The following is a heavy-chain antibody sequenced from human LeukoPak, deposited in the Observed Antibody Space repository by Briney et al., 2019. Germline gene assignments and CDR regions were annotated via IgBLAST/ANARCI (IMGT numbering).Heavy chain of an antibody. CDR2: IHSGGST. J-gene: IGHJ4*02. V-gene: IGHV3-53*01. D-gene: IGHD2-15*01. CDR3: ARLGGSWYFDY. CDR1: GFTVSSSY. Sequence: GGSLRLSCAASGFTVSSSYMSWVRQGPGKGLEWVSVIHSGGSTYYTDSVKGRFTISRDNSKNTLYLQMNTLRAEDTAVYYCARLGGSWYFDYWGQGTLVTVSS.